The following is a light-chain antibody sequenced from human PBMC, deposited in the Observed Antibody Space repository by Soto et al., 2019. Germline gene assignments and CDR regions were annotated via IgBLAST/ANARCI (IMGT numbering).Light chain of an antibody. V-gene: IGKV1-39*01. Sequence: DIQMTQSPSSLSASVGDRVTTTCRASQSISRYLNWYQQKPGKAPNLLIYVASSLQSEVPSRFSGSGSGTDFTLTITSLKPEDFATYYCQQSYGTPITFGQGTRLEIK. J-gene: IGKJ5*01. CDR1: QSISRY. CDR3: QQSYGTPIT. CDR2: VAS.